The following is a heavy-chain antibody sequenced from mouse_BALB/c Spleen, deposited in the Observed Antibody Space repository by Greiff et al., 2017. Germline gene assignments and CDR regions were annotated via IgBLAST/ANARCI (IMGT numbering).Heavy chain of an antibody. V-gene: IGHV1-69*02. CDR1: GYTFTSYW. J-gene: IGHJ4*01. CDR2: IDPSDSYT. Sequence: VQLQQPGAELVKPGASVKLSCKASGYTFTSYWMHWVKQRPEQGLEWIGEIDPSDSYTNYNQKFKGKATLTVDKSSSTAYMQLSSLTSEDSAVYYCAWGYAMDYWGQGTSVTVSS. CDR3: AWGYAMDY.